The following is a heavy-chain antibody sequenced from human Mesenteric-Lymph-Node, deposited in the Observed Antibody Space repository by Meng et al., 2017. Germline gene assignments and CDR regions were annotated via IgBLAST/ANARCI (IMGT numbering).Heavy chain of an antibody. D-gene: IGHD6-13*01. V-gene: IGHV1-69*06. J-gene: IGHJ4*02. CDR2: IIPIFGTA. CDR1: GGTFSSYA. CDR3: ARSLVAAAGTNIDY. Sequence: SVKVSCKASGGTFSSYATSWVRQAPGQGLEWMGGIIPIFGTANYAQKFQGRVTITADKSTSTAYMELSSLRSEDTAVYYCARSLVAAAGTNIDYWGQGTLVTVSS.